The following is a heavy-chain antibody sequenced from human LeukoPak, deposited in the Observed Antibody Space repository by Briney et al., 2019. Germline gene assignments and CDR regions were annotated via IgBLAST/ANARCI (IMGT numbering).Heavy chain of an antibody. J-gene: IGHJ4*02. D-gene: IGHD4-17*01. CDR3: ARPKYGDYESDY. CDR2: IYPGDSDT. CDR1: GYIFTSYW. Sequence: GASLQISCKGSGYIFTSYWIGWVRQLPGKGLEWMGIIYPGDSDTRYSPSFQGQVTISGDKSISTAYLQWSSLKASDTAMYYCARPKYGDYESDYWGQGTLVTVSS. V-gene: IGHV5-51*01.